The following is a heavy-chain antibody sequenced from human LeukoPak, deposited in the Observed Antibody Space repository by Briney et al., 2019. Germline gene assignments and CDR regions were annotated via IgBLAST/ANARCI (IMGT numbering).Heavy chain of an antibody. D-gene: IGHD1-26*01. Sequence: PGGSLRLSCSASGFTFSNYAMSWVRQAPGKGLEWVSGILGSGVDTFYADSVKGRFTISRDNSKSTLYLQMNSLRAEDTAIYYCAKVGWELPGDYWGQGTLVTVSS. V-gene: IGHV3-23*01. J-gene: IGHJ4*02. CDR2: ILGSGVDT. CDR3: AKVGWELPGDY. CDR1: GFTFSNYA.